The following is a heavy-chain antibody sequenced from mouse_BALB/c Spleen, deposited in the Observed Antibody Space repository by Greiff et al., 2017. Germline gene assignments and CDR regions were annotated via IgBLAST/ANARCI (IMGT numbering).Heavy chain of an antibody. V-gene: IGHV1-7*01. CDR3: ASPNYGSRGFAY. CDR2: INPSTGYT. CDR1: GYTFTSYW. J-gene: IGHJ3*01. Sequence: VQLVESGAELAKPGASVKMSCKASGYTFTSYWMHWVKQRPGQGLEWIGYINPSTGYTEYNQKFKDKATLTADKSSSTAYMQLSSLTSEDSAVYYCASPNYGSRGFAYWGQGTLVTVSA. D-gene: IGHD1-1*01.